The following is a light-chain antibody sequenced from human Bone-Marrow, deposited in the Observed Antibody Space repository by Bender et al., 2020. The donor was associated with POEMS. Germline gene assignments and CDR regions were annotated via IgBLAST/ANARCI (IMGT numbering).Light chain of an antibody. CDR2: DVD. Sequence: QSALTQPASVSGSLGQSITISCNGTSSDIGNYNYVSWFQQHPGKVPKLMIYDVDERPSGVPNRFSGSKSGETASLTISGLQAEDEADYYCCAYAGTYTYIFGGGTKLTVL. V-gene: IGLV2-11*01. J-gene: IGLJ2*01. CDR3: CAYAGTYTYI. CDR1: SSDIGNYNY.